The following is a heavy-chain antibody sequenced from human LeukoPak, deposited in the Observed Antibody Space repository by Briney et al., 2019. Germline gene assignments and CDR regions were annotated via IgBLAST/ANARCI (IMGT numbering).Heavy chain of an antibody. J-gene: IGHJ4*02. V-gene: IGHV1-46*01. CDR2: INPSVGST. Sequence: ASVKVSCKASGYTFTSYYIHWVRQAPGQGLEWMGIINPSVGSTNYEQKFQGRVTMTRDTSTSTVYMELSSLRSDDTAVYYCAREDGDYSYFFDYWGQGTLVTVSS. CDR1: GYTFTSYY. D-gene: IGHD4-17*01. CDR3: AREDGDYSYFFDY.